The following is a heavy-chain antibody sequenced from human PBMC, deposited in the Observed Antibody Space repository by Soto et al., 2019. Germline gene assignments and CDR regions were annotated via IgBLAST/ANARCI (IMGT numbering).Heavy chain of an antibody. CDR3: ARGTVEMATIPYFDY. V-gene: IGHV3-7*03. CDR2: IKQDGSEK. Sequence: GGSLRLSCAASGFTFSSYWMSWVRQAPGKGLEWVANIKQDGSEKYYVDSVKGRFTISRDNARNSLYLQMNSLRAEDTAVYYCARGTVEMATIPYFDYWGQGTLVTVPS. CDR1: GFTFSSYW. J-gene: IGHJ4*02. D-gene: IGHD4-4*01.